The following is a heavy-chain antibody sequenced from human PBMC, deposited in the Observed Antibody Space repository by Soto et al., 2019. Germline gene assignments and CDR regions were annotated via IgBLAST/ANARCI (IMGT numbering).Heavy chain of an antibody. D-gene: IGHD4-17*01. Sequence: QVQLVQSGAEVKKSGASVKVSCKASGYTFTSHDINWVRQATGQGLEWMGWMNPNSGNTGYAQKFQGRVNMTRNTSISTAYMALSSLRSEDTAVYYCARWDYGVYARFDYWGQGTLVTVSS. V-gene: IGHV1-8*01. CDR3: ARWDYGVYARFDY. CDR2: MNPNSGNT. CDR1: GYTFTSHD. J-gene: IGHJ4*02.